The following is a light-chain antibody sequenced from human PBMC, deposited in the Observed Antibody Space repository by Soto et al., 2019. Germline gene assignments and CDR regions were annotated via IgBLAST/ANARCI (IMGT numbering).Light chain of an antibody. Sequence: EIVMTQSPATLSVSPGDRATLSCRASQSVRSDLAWYQQKPGQAPRLLIDGASTRATGVPARFTGSGSGIEFSLTISSLLSEDSAFYYCQQYFNWPLTWTFGPGTKV. V-gene: IGKV3-15*01. J-gene: IGKJ1*01. CDR2: GAS. CDR3: QQYFNWPLTWT. CDR1: QSVRSD.